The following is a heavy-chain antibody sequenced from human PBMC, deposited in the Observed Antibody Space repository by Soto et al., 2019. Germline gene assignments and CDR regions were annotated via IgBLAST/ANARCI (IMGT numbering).Heavy chain of an antibody. Sequence: QLQLQESGSGLVKPSQTLSLTCAVSGGSISSGGYSWSWIRQPPGKGLEWIGYIYHSGSTYYNPSLKSRVTISVDMSRNPFSLKLSSVTAADTAVYYCARDPAGYYFDYWGQGTLVTVSS. J-gene: IGHJ4*02. CDR3: ARDPAGYYFDY. V-gene: IGHV4-30-2*01. CDR2: IYHSGST. D-gene: IGHD6-13*01. CDR1: GGSISSGGYS.